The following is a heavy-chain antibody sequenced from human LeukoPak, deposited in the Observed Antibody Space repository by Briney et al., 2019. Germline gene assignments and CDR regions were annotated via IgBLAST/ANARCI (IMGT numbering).Heavy chain of an antibody. CDR2: ISSSSSYI. Sequence: GGSLRLSCAASGFTFSSHSMNWVRQASAKGPEWVSSISSSSSYIYYADSVKGRFTISGDNAKNSLYLQMNSLRAEDTAVYYCARAPGYQLPAGYYYYYMDVWGKGTTVTVSS. CDR1: GFTFSSHS. D-gene: IGHD2-2*01. J-gene: IGHJ6*03. V-gene: IGHV3-21*01. CDR3: ARAPGYQLPAGYYYYYMDV.